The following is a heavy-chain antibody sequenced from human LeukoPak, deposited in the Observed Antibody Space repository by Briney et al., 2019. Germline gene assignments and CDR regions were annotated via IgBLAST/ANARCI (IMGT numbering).Heavy chain of an antibody. V-gene: IGHV4-39*01. CDR1: GGSISISSYY. Sequence: PSETLSLTCTVSGGSISISSYYWGWIRQPPGKGLEWIGSIYYSGSTYYNPSLKSRVTISVDPSKNQFSLKLSSVTAADTAVYYCARHSGYSYGYAYYYYYTDVWGKGTTVTVSS. CDR3: ARHSGYSYGYAYYYYYTDV. D-gene: IGHD5-18*01. CDR2: IYYSGST. J-gene: IGHJ6*03.